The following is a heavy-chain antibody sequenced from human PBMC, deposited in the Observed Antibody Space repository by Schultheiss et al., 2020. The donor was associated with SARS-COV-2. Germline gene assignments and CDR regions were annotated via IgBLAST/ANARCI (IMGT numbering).Heavy chain of an antibody. Sequence: SLRLSCAASGFTFDDYAMHWVRQAPGKGLEWVSGISWNSGSIGYADSVKGRFTISRDNAKNSLYLQMNSLRAEDTALYYCAKDWKRRDYYGSGSYYKHDYYYGMDVWGQGTTVTVSS. J-gene: IGHJ6*02. CDR3: AKDWKRRDYYGSGSYYKHDYYYGMDV. CDR2: ISWNSGSI. V-gene: IGHV3-9*01. D-gene: IGHD3-10*01. CDR1: GFTFDDYA.